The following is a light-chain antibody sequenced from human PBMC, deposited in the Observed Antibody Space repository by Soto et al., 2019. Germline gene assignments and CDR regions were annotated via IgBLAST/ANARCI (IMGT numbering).Light chain of an antibody. V-gene: IGKV3-20*01. Sequence: EIVLTQSPGTLSLSPGERATLSCRASQSVSSTYLAWYQQKPGQAPRLLIYGASNRATGIPDRFSGSGSGTDFTLTISRLEPEDFAVYYCQQYGSSPWTFGQGTKVDI. CDR3: QQYGSSPWT. J-gene: IGKJ1*01. CDR2: GAS. CDR1: QSVSSTY.